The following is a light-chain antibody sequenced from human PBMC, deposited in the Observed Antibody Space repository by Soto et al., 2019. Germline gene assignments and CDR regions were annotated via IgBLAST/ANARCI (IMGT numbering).Light chain of an antibody. CDR1: SSDVGSYNL. Sequence: QSALTQPASVSGSPGQSITISCTGTSSDVGSYNLVSWYQQYPGKAPKLMIYDGSKRPSGVSNRFSGSKSGNTPSLTISGLQAEDEADYYCCSYVGSSAYVFGTGTKVTVL. J-gene: IGLJ1*01. CDR2: DGS. CDR3: CSYVGSSAYV. V-gene: IGLV2-23*01.